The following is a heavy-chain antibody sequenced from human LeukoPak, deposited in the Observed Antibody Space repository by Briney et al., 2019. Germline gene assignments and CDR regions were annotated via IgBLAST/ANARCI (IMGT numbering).Heavy chain of an antibody. V-gene: IGHV4-59*01. J-gene: IGHJ4*02. D-gene: IGHD6-13*01. CDR3: ARVLIAAAGTYYFDY. Sequence: PSETLSLTCTVSGGSISGYYWSWIRQPPGQGLEWIGYIHYRGDTKYNPSLKSRVTISVDTSKNQFSLKLSSVTAADTAVYYCARVLIAAAGTYYFDYWGQGTLVTVSS. CDR2: IHYRGDT. CDR1: GGSISGYY.